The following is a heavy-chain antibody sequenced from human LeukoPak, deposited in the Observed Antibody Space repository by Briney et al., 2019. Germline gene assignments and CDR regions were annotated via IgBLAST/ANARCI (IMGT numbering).Heavy chain of an antibody. CDR1: GYTFAAYY. J-gene: IGHJ4*02. CDR2: INPNSGGT. V-gene: IGHV1-2*02. Sequence: ASVKVSCKASGYTFAAYYIHWLRQAPGQGLEWMGWINPNSGGTSYAQKFQDRVTMTGDTSINTAYMELSRLRSDDAAVYYCARDKDGYNYVPYYWGQGTLVTVSS. CDR3: ARDKDGYNYVPYY. D-gene: IGHD5-24*01.